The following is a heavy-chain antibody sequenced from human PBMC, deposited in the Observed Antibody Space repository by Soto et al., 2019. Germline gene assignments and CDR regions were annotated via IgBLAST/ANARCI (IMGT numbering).Heavy chain of an antibody. V-gene: IGHV3-33*01. J-gene: IGHJ6*02. CDR1: GFTFSRYG. CDR2: IWYDGTNK. D-gene: IGHD6-13*01. CDR3: ARDRGAAAGTRYYYCMDV. Sequence: QVQLVESGGGVVQPGRSLRLSCAASGFTFSRYGMHWVRQAPGKGLDWVAVIWYDGTNKYYADSLKGRFTISRDNSKNTLYLQMNSLRAEDTAVYYCARDRGAAAGTRYYYCMDVWGQGTTVTVSS.